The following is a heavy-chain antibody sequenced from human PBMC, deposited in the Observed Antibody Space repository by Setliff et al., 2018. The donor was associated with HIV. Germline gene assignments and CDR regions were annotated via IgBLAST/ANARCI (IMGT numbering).Heavy chain of an antibody. CDR1: EYMILAYK. Sequence: ASVKVSCKATEYMILAYKMNWVRQAPGQGLEWIGRISPNNGVAEYAPKFQGRVIMTLDTPISTAYLDIPRLTSDDAAVYYCARPRVFDSFDVWGQGTMVTFSS. V-gene: IGHV1-2*06. J-gene: IGHJ3*01. CDR2: ISPNNGVA. CDR3: ARPRVFDSFDV.